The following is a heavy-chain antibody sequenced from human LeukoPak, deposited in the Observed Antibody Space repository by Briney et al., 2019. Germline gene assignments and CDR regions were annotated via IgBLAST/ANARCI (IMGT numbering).Heavy chain of an antibody. CDR3: ARYHHYYGSGSFRQRYYYGMDV. J-gene: IGHJ6*02. CDR2: ISSSGSTI. Sequence: PGGSLRLSCAASGFTFSDYYMSWIRQAPGKGLEWVSYISSSGSTIYYADSVKGRFTISRDNAKNSLYLQMDSLRAEDTAVYYCARYHHYYGSGSFRQRYYYGMDVWGQGTTVTVSS. CDR1: GFTFSDYY. D-gene: IGHD3-10*01. V-gene: IGHV3-11*01.